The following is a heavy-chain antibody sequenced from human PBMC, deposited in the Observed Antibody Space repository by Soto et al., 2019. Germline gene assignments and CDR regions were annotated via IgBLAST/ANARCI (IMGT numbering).Heavy chain of an antibody. CDR2: IYPGDSDT. V-gene: IGHV5-51*01. CDR3: ARCVYDYIWGSYRSDAFDI. Sequence: HGESLKISCKGSGYSFTSYWIGWVRQMPGEGLEWMGIIYPGDSDTRYSPSFQGQVTISADKSISTAYLQWSSLKASDTAMYYCARCVYDYIWGSYRSDAFDIWGQGTMVT. J-gene: IGHJ3*02. CDR1: GYSFTSYW. D-gene: IGHD3-16*02.